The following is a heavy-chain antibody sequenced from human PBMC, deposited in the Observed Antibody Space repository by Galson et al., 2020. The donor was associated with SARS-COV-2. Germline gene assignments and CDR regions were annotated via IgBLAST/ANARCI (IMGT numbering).Heavy chain of an antibody. CDR3: STGRLMVRGVIVDY. CDR1: GFTFTNAW. J-gene: IGHJ4*02. D-gene: IGHD3-10*01. Sequence: GESLKNSCVSSGFTFTNAWMRWALQAPGKRLECVGRIKANTDGGTADFAASVEGRFSMSREDTKNMVFLQMNNLKPEDTAVYYCSTGRLMVRGVIVDYWRQG. V-gene: IGHV3-15*01. CDR2: IKANTDGGTA.